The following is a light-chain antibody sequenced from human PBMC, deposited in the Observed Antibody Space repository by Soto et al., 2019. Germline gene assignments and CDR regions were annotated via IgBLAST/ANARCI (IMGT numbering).Light chain of an antibody. V-gene: IGLV2-14*01. CDR1: RRDVGGYNY. J-gene: IGLJ2*01. CDR2: EVS. Sequence: QSALTQPASVSGSPGQSITISCTGTRRDVGGYNYVSWYQHHPGKAPKLMIYEVSNRPSGVSNRFSGSKSGNTASLTISGLQAEDEADYYCSSYTSSSTLVFGGGTQLTVL. CDR3: SSYTSSSTLV.